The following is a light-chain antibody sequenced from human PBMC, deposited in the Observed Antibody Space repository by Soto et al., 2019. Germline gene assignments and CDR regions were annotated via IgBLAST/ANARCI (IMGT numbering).Light chain of an antibody. CDR1: QDISNY. Sequence: DIQMTQSPSSLSASVGDRVTVTSRASQDISNYLAWYQQKRGKVPKLLIYGASTLQSGVPSRFSGSGSGTDLTLTISSLQTEDVATYYRQNYNSAPWTFGQGTKVESK. V-gene: IGKV1-27*01. J-gene: IGKJ1*01. CDR3: QNYNSAPWT. CDR2: GAS.